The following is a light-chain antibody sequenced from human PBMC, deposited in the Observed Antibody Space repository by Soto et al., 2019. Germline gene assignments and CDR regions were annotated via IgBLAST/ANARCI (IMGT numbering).Light chain of an antibody. J-gene: IGKJ2*01. CDR2: GAS. Sequence: EIVLTQSPATLSLSPGERATLSCRASQSVSSYLAWYQHKPGQAPRLLIYGASNRATAIPARFSGRGAGTDFTLTISSLESGDSAVYYCQRRGKRPRAFGQVTKLEI. V-gene: IGKV3-11*01. CDR1: QSVSSY. CDR3: QRRGKRPRA.